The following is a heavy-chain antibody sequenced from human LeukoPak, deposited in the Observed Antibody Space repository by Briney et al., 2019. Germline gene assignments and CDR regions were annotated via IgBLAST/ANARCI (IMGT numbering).Heavy chain of an antibody. D-gene: IGHD6-13*01. CDR2: IYASGST. CDR3: ARHGGCSSSATP. Sequence: PSETLSLTCTVSGGSISSYYWSWIRQPPGKGLEWIGYIYASGSTNYNPSLKSRVTISVDTSKNQFSLKLSSVSAADTAVYYCARHGGCSSSATPWGQGTLVTVSS. J-gene: IGHJ5*02. V-gene: IGHV4-4*09. CDR1: GGSISSYY.